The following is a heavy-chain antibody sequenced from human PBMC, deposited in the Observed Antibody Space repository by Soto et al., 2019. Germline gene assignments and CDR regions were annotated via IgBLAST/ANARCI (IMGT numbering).Heavy chain of an antibody. J-gene: IGHJ4*02. CDR3: AKANRGVIGYFDY. CDR1: GFTFSSYG. CDR2: ISYDGSNK. Sequence: PGGSLRLSCAASGFTFSSYGMHWVRQAPGKGLEWVAVISYDGSNKYYADSVKGRFTISRDNSKNTLYLQMNSLRAEDTAVYYCAKANRGVIGYFDYWGQGTLVTVSS. D-gene: IGHD6-13*01. V-gene: IGHV3-30*18.